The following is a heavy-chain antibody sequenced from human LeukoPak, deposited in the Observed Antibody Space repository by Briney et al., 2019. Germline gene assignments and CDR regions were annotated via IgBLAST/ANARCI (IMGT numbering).Heavy chain of an antibody. V-gene: IGHV4-34*01. J-gene: IGHJ6*02. D-gene: IGHD1-7*01. Sequence: SETLSLTCAVYGGSFSGHYWSWIRQPPGKGLEWIGEINHSGSTNYNPSLKSRVTIPVDTSKNQFSLKLSSVTAADTAVYYCARGFPVRYNWNYRLYYYYGMDVWGQGTTVTVSS. CDR1: GGSFSGHY. CDR3: ARGFPVRYNWNYRLYYYYGMDV. CDR2: INHSGST.